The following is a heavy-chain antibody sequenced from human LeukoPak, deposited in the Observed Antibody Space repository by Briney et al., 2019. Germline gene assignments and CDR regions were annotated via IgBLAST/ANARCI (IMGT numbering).Heavy chain of an antibody. Sequence: GGSLRLSCAASGFTFSSYAMHWVRQAPGKGLEWVAVISYDGSNKYYADSVKGRFTISRDNSKNTLYLQVNSLRAEDTAVYYCARERCSSTSCRRNPDYWGQGTLVTVSS. V-gene: IGHV3-30*04. D-gene: IGHD2-2*01. CDR3: ARERCSSTSCRRNPDY. CDR2: ISYDGSNK. J-gene: IGHJ4*02. CDR1: GFTFSSYA.